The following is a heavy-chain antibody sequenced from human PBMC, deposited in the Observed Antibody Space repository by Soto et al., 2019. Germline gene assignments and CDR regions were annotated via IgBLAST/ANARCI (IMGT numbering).Heavy chain of an antibody. V-gene: IGHV3-23*01. CDR1: GFTFSSYT. D-gene: IGHD2-15*01. J-gene: IGHJ4*02. Sequence: EVQLLESGGGLVQPGGSLRLSCAASGFTFSSYTMSWVRQTPGKGLECVSAISGSGGTTYYADSVKGRFTISRDNSXXTLYVQMNSLRAEDTAVYYCAKDQYCSGGSCYWNNWGQGTLVTVSS. CDR2: ISGSGGTT. CDR3: AKDQYCSGGSCYWNN.